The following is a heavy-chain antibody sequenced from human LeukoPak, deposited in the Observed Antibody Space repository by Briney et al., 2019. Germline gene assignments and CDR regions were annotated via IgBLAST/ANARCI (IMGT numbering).Heavy chain of an antibody. V-gene: IGHV3-21*01. Sequence: GGSLRLSCAASGFTFSDYSMNWVRQAPGRGLEWVSSITSSSSYIYYGDSVKGRFTISRDNAKNSLYLQMNSLRAEDTAVYYCARVKVDTAMVTIFDYWGQGTLVTVSS. CDR2: ITSSSSYI. CDR3: ARVKVDTAMVTIFDY. D-gene: IGHD5-18*01. J-gene: IGHJ4*02. CDR1: GFTFSDYS.